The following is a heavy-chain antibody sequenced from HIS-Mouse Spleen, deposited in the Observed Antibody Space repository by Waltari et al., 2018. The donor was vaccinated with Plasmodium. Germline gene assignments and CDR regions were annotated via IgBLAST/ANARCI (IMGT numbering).Heavy chain of an antibody. V-gene: IGHV3-7*01. CDR1: GFPFSSYW. Sequence: EVQLVESGGGLVQLGGSLRLSCAASGFPFSSYWLTWVRQAPGKGIEWVANIKQDGSEKDYVDSVKGRFTISRDNAKNSLYLQMNSLRAEDTAVYYCAKDSSTTPFDYWGQGTLVTVSS. D-gene: IGHD1-26*01. CDR2: IKQDGSEK. CDR3: AKDSSTTPFDY. J-gene: IGHJ4*02.